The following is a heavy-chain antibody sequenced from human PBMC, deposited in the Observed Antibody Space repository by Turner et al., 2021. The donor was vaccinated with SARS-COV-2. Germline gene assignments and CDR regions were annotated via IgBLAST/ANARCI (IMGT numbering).Heavy chain of an antibody. CDR2: ISYDGSNK. CDR1: GSTFRSYG. Sequence: QVQLVVSGGGVVQPGRSLRLSCAASGSTFRSYGMHWVRQAPGKGLEWVAVISYDGSNKYYADSVKGRFTISRDNSKNTLYLQMNSLRAEDTAVYYCAKGLGGYCSGGSCYSGIVDYWGQGTLVTVSS. J-gene: IGHJ4*02. V-gene: IGHV3-30*18. CDR3: AKGLGGYCSGGSCYSGIVDY. D-gene: IGHD2-15*01.